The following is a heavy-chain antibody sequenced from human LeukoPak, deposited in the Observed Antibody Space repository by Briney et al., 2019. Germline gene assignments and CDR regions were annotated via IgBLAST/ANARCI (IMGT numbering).Heavy chain of an antibody. CDR1: GYTFTGYY. Sequence: ASVKVSCKASGYTFTGYYMHWVRQAPGQGLEWMGWINPNSGGTNYAQKLQGRVTMTRDTSISTAYMELSRLRSDDTAVYYCARDVAYYGSGSYYDNWFDPWGQGTLVTVSS. J-gene: IGHJ5*02. CDR3: ARDVAYYGSGSYYDNWFDP. CDR2: INPNSGGT. D-gene: IGHD3-10*01. V-gene: IGHV1-2*02.